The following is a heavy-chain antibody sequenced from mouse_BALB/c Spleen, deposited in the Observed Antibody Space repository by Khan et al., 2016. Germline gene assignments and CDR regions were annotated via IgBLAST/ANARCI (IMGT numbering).Heavy chain of an antibody. D-gene: IGHD2-1*01. CDR3: ARGGYGNYVCAY. CDR1: GYTFTSYW. CDR2: IYPGDGDT. J-gene: IGHJ3*01. Sequence: VQLQESGAELARPGASVKLSCKASGYTFTSYWMQWVKQRPGQGLQWIGTIYPGDGDTRYTQKFKGKATLTADKSSSTAYMQLSSLASEDSAVYYCARGGYGNYVCAYWGQGTLVTVSA. V-gene: IGHV1-87*01.